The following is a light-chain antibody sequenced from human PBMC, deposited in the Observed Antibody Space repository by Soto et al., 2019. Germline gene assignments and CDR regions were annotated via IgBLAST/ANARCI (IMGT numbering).Light chain of an antibody. CDR3: SSYTSSSTLETV. Sequence: SALTQPASVSGSPGQSITISCTGTSSDVGDYNYVSWYQQHPGKAPKLMIYDVSDRPSGVSNRFSGSKSGNTASLTISGLQAEDEADYYCSSYTSSSTLETVFGGGTKLTVL. CDR2: DVS. V-gene: IGLV2-14*01. J-gene: IGLJ2*01. CDR1: SSDVGDYNY.